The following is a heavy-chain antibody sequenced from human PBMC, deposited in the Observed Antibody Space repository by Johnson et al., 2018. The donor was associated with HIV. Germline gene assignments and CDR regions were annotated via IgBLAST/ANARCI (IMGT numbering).Heavy chain of an antibody. Sequence: QVQLVESGGGVVRPGRSLRLSCAGSGFTFSSYAMHWVRQAPGKGLEWVAVISYDGSNKYYADSVKGRFTISRDNSKNTLYLQMNSLRAEDTAVYYCARHYYNFWSGNFDIWGQGTMVTVSS. D-gene: IGHD3-3*01. CDR1: GFTFSSYA. V-gene: IGHV3-30*03. CDR2: ISYDGSNK. J-gene: IGHJ3*02. CDR3: ARHYYNFWSGNFDI.